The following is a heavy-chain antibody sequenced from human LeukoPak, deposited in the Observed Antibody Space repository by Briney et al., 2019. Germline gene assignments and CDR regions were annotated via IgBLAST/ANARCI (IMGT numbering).Heavy chain of an antibody. CDR3: TRLISGSFRFDY. CDR2: IKTKASSYAT. CDR1: GFTFSGSA. V-gene: IGHV3-73*01. D-gene: IGHD1-26*01. Sequence: GGSLKLSCAASGFTFSGSAMHWVRQASGKGLQWVGRIKTKASSYATAYAASVKGRFTISRDDSKNTAYLQMNSLKTEDTAVYYCTRLISGSFRFDYWGQRSLVTVSS. J-gene: IGHJ4*02.